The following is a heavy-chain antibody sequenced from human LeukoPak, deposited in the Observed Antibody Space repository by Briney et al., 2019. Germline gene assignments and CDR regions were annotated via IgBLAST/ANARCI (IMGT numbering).Heavy chain of an antibody. CDR3: AKRIQSAMAMGY. CDR1: GFTFSSYG. J-gene: IGHJ4*02. Sequence: PGGSLRLSCAASGFTFSSYGMNWVRQASGKGLEWVSTISGSGGSTYYADSVKGRFTISRDNSKNTMYLQMNSLRAEDTAVYYCAKRIQSAMAMGYWGQGTLVTVSS. D-gene: IGHD5-18*01. CDR2: ISGSGGST. V-gene: IGHV3-23*01.